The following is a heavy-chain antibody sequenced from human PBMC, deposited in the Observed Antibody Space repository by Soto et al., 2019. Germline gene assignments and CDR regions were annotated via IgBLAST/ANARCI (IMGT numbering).Heavy chain of an antibody. J-gene: IGHJ6*03. CDR2: ITTSGCNT. CDR1: GFTFSTYA. Sequence: EVQLLESGGGLVQPGGSLRLSCAASGFTFSTYAMSWVRQAPGKGLEWVSTITTSGCNTYYADSVQGRFTISRDNSKNTLYLQMHSLSADETAVYYCAGRYCTNGVCYTNNYYYIDVWGKGTTVTVS. D-gene: IGHD2-8*01. CDR3: AGRYCTNGVCYTNNYYYIDV. V-gene: IGHV3-23*01.